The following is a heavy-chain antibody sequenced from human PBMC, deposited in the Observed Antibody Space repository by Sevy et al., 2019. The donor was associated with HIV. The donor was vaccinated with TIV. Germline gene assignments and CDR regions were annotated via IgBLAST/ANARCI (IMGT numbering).Heavy chain of an antibody. CDR3: ARDQEFCSTTTCYSGVDH. V-gene: IGHV1-2*02. CDR2: INPNSDVT. Sequence: ASVKVSCETSGYRFTDYYIHWVRQAPGQGLEWMGWINPNSDVTKSAKKFQDRVIMTKDTSISTVYMELRGLTFDDSAVYHCARDQEFCSTTTCYSGVDHWGHGSLVTVSS. J-gene: IGHJ4*01. D-gene: IGHD2-2*02. CDR1: GYRFTDYY.